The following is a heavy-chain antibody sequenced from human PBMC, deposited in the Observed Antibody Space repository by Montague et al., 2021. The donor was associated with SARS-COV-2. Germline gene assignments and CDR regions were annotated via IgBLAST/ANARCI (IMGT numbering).Heavy chain of an antibody. J-gene: IGHJ5*02. D-gene: IGHD3-10*01. V-gene: IGHV4-4*07. CDR1: GGSVSDYY. CDR3: TRVRGDDLGGPGCGRNWFAP. Sequence: SETLSLTCTVSGGSVSDYYWTWVRQSPGKGLEWIVRIYSSGNTLYNPSLKSRLTMSLDTANNQSSLHLSSVVAADTAVYYCTRVRGDDLGGPGCGRNWFAPWGQGSLVTVSS. CDR2: IYSSGNT.